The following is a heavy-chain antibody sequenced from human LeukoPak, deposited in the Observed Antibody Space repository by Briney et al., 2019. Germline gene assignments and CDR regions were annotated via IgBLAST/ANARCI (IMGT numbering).Heavy chain of an antibody. V-gene: IGHV3-15*07. CDR2: IRSNSDGGTI. CDR1: GFTFSNAW. D-gene: IGHD3-22*01. Sequence: PGGSLRLSCATSGFTFSNAWMNWVCQAPGKGLEWVGRIRSNSDGGTIDYAAPVKGRFTLSRDDSKTTPYLQMNSLQTEDTAVYYCATDFYDSTWGQGTLVTVSS. J-gene: IGHJ5*02. CDR3: ATDFYDST.